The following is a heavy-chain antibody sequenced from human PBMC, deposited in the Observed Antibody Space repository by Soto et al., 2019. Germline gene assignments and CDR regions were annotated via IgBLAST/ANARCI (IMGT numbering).Heavy chain of an antibody. D-gene: IGHD3-16*02. Sequence: QVQLQESGPGLVKPSQTLSLTCTVSGGSISNGNYYWTWIRQLPGKGLEWIGNIYYTGSTSYNPCLKRRFTIAIDTSKTQFSSKLRSVAASDTAIDDCAKNETSLSGLDPWGQGTLVTVSS. CDR3: AKNETSLSGLDP. CDR2: IYYTGST. CDR1: GGSISNGNYY. V-gene: IGHV4-31*03. J-gene: IGHJ5*02.